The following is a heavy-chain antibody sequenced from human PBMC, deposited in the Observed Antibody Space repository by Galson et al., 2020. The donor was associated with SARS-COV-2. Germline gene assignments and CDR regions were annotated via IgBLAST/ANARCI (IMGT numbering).Heavy chain of an antibody. CDR2: ISSSGGST. CDR1: AFTLTSYA. Sequence: GSRRPSWLPSAFTLTSYAISWDRQPPEKGLEWVSAISSSGGSTYYADSVKGRFTISRDNSKNTRYLQMNSQRAEDTVVYYCAKVQRRDDYEDFDYGGQGTLVTVSS. D-gene: IGHD4-17*01. J-gene: IGHJ4*02. CDR3: AKVQRRDDYEDFDY. V-gene: IGHV3-23*01.